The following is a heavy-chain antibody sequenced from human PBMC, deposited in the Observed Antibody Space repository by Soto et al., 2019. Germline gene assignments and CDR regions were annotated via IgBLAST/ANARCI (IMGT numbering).Heavy chain of an antibody. CDR2: IKSKSDGGTT. Sequence: GGSLRLSCAASGFTFSNAWMNWVRQVPGKGLEWVGRIKSKSDGGTTDYAAPVKGRFTISRDDSENTLFLQTNSLKTEDTGIYYCTTKDPDTSFMITFGGVIVNFDYWGQGSQVPGSS. V-gene: IGHV3-15*01. CDR3: TTKDPDTSFMITFGGVIVNFDY. D-gene: IGHD3-16*02. J-gene: IGHJ4*02. CDR1: GFTFSNAW.